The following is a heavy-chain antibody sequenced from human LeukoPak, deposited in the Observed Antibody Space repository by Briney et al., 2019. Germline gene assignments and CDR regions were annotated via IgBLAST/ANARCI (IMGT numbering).Heavy chain of an antibody. D-gene: IGHD4-17*01. CDR2: ISGSGAGT. CDR1: GFTFSRNA. Sequence: GGSLRLSCATSGFTFSRNAMSWVRQAQGKGLEWVAAISGSGAGTYYADSVKGRFTISRDNSKNTLYLQVNSLRAEDTAVYYCARETTVTPVYYFDYWGQGTLVTVSS. J-gene: IGHJ4*02. CDR3: ARETTVTPVYYFDY. V-gene: IGHV3-23*01.